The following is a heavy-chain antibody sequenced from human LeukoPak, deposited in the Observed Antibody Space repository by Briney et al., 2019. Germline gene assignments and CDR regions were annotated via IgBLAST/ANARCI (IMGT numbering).Heavy chain of an antibody. Sequence: PGGSLRLSCAGSGFTFSSYAMHWVRQAPGKGLEWVAVISYDGSNKYYADSVKGRFTISRDNSKNTLFLQMNSLRAEDTAVYYCARDTHDFWSGYGFDYWGQGTLVTVSS. D-gene: IGHD3-3*01. V-gene: IGHV3-30*04. J-gene: IGHJ4*02. CDR2: ISYDGSNK. CDR1: GFTFSSYA. CDR3: ARDTHDFWSGYGFDY.